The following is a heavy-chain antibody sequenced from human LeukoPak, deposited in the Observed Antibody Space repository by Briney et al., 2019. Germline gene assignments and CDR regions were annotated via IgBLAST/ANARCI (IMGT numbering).Heavy chain of an antibody. J-gene: IGHJ6*03. CDR3: ARGSAYDYSFHYYYMDV. D-gene: IGHD4-11*01. CDR1: GGSISSYY. Sequence: SETLSLTCTVSGGSISSYYWSWIRQPAGKGLEWIGRIYTSGSTNYNPSLKSRVTMSVDTSKNQFSLKLSSVTAADTAVYYCARGSAYDYSFHYYYMDVWGKGTTVTVSS. CDR2: IYTSGST. V-gene: IGHV4-4*07.